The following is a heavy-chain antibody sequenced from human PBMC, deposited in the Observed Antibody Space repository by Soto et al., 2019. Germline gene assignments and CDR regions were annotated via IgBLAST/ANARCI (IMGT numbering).Heavy chain of an antibody. V-gene: IGHV1-18*01. CDR2: ISAYNGNT. D-gene: IGHD3-3*01. CDR1: GYTFTSYG. J-gene: IGHJ4*02. CDR3: ARDKAIFGVVIPGPSDY. Sequence: ASVKVSCKASGYTFTSYGISWVRQAPGQGLEWMGWISAYNGNTNYAQKLQGRVTMTTDTSTSTAYMELRSLRSDDTAVYYCARDKAIFGVVIPGPSDYWGQGTLVTVSS.